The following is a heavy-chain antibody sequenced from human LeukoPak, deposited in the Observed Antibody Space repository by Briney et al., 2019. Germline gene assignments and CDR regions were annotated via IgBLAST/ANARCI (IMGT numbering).Heavy chain of an antibody. V-gene: IGHV4-61*02. CDR2: IYTSGST. J-gene: IGHJ1*01. CDR1: GGSISSGSYY. D-gene: IGHD3-16*01. CDR3: ARLLRGSEYFQH. Sequence: PSETLSLTCTVSGGSISSGSYYWSWIRRPAGKGLEWIGRIYTSGSTNYNPSLKSRVTISVDTSKNQFSLKLSSVTAADTAVYYCARLLRGSEYFQHWGQGTLVTVSS.